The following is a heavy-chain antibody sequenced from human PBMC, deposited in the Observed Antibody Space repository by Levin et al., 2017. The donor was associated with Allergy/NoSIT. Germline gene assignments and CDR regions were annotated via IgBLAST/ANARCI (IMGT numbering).Heavy chain of an antibody. CDR2: ISGSGGST. CDR1: GFTFASYN. Sequence: GGSLRLSCAASGFTFASYNMGWVRQAPGKGLEWVSVISGSGGSTYYADSVKGRFTISRDNPKNTLYLHMNSLRAEDTAVYYCAKQKGYIDYWGRGTLVTVSS. CDR3: AKQKGYIDY. V-gene: IGHV3-23*01. J-gene: IGHJ4*02.